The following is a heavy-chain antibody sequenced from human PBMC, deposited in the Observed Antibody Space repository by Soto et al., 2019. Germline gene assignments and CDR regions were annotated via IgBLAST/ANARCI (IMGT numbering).Heavy chain of an antibody. CDR3: AKDQTPRRTMVRVVKGNDLDY. CDR1: GFTFSSYA. D-gene: IGHD3-10*01. V-gene: IGHV3-23*01. J-gene: IGHJ4*02. CDR2: ISGSGGST. Sequence: GGSLRLSCAASGFTFSSYAMSWVRQAPGKGLEWVSAISGSGGSTYYADSVKGRFTISRDNSKNTLYLQMNSLRAEDTAVYYCAKDQTPRRTMVRVVKGNDLDYWGQGTLVTVSS.